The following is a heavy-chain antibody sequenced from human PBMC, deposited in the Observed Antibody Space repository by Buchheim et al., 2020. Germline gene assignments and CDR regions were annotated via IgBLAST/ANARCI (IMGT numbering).Heavy chain of an antibody. CDR3: ARAGWGGAGLDY. CDR1: GGSISSGSYY. J-gene: IGHJ4*02. D-gene: IGHD1-26*01. Sequence: QVQLQESGPGLVKPSQTLSLTCTVSGGSISSGSYYWSWIRQPAGKGLEWIGRIYTSGSTNYNPSLKSRVTISVDTSKNQFSLKLSAVTAADTAVYYWARAGWGGAGLDYWGQGTL. CDR2: IYTSGST. V-gene: IGHV4-61*02.